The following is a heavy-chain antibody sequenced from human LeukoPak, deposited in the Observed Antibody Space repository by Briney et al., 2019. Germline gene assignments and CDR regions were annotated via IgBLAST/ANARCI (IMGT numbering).Heavy chain of an antibody. CDR1: GYTFTGYY. J-gene: IGHJ4*02. CDR3: ARDPGYYSSPYYFDY. CDR2: INPNSGGT. D-gene: IGHD1-26*01. Sequence: ASVKVSCKASGYTFTGYYMHWVRQAPGQGLEWMGWINPNSGGTNYAQKFQGRVTMTRDTSISTAYMELSRLRSDDTAVYYCARDPGYYSSPYYFDYWGQGTLVTVSS. V-gene: IGHV1-2*02.